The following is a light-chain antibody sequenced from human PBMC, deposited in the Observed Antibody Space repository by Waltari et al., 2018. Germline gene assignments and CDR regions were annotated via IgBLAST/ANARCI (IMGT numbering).Light chain of an antibody. V-gene: IGLV2-14*03. Sequence: SALTQPASVSGSPGQSITISCTGTRSDIGGYNYVSWYQQHAGKAPRLILYDVSQRPSGVSSRFSGSKSGNTASLTISGLQADDEADYYCSSYTNTNSLALFGAGTKVTVL. CDR3: SSYTNTNSLAL. J-gene: IGLJ1*01. CDR1: RSDIGGYNY. CDR2: DVS.